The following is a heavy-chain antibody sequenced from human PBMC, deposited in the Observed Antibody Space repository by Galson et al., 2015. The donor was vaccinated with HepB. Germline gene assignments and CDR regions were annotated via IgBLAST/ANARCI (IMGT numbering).Heavy chain of an antibody. CDR1: GFTFSSYA. Sequence: SLRLSCAASGFTFSSYAMHWVRQAPGKGLEWVAVISYDGSNKYYADAVKGRFTISRDNSKNTLYLQMNSLRAEDTAVYYCARDRGGLNGFDYWGQGTLVTVSS. CDR3: ARDRGGLNGFDY. CDR2: ISYDGSNK. V-gene: IGHV3-30-3*01. D-gene: IGHD3-10*01. J-gene: IGHJ4*02.